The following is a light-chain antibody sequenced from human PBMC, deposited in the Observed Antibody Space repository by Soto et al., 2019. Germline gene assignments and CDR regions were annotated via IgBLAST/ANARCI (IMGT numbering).Light chain of an antibody. J-gene: IGKJ1*01. CDR2: AAS. Sequence: DIQMTQSPSSLSASVGDRLTITCRASQSISNFLNWYQQRPGRAPKLLIYAASNLQHGVQSRFSASGSGTDFTLTISGLQPEDLAIYYCQQSYTIPWTFGLGTKVEIK. CDR1: QSISNF. CDR3: QQSYTIPWT. V-gene: IGKV1-39*01.